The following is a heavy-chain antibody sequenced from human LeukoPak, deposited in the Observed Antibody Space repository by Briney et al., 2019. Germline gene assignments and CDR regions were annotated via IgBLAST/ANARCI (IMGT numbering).Heavy chain of an antibody. Sequence: GGSLRLSCAASGFTFSSYEMNWVRQAPGKGLEWVSYISSSGSGGSTYYADSVKGRFTISRDNSKNTLYLQMNSLRAEDTAVYYCAKDFRSRHYDILTGYSSFDYWGQGTLVTVSS. CDR1: GFTFSSYE. J-gene: IGHJ4*02. CDR3: AKDFRSRHYDILTGYSSFDY. CDR2: ISSSGSGGST. V-gene: IGHV3-23*01. D-gene: IGHD3-9*01.